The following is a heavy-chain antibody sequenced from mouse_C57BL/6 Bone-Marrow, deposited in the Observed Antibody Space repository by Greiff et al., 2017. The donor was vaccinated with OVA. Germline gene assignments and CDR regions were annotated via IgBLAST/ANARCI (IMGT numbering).Heavy chain of an antibody. J-gene: IGHJ3*01. Sequence: VQLQQPGAELVMPGASVKLSCKASGYTFTSYWMHWVKQRPGQGLEWIGEIDPSNSYTNYNQKFKGKSTLTVDKSSSTAYMQLSSLTSEDSAVYYCAIIYYGYAWFAYWGQGTLVTVSA. CDR2: IDPSNSYT. V-gene: IGHV1-69*01. CDR3: AIIYYGYAWFAY. D-gene: IGHD2-2*01. CDR1: GYTFTSYW.